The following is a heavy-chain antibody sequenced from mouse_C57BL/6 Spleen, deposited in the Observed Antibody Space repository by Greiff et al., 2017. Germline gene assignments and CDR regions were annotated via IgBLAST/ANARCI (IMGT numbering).Heavy chain of an antibody. CDR3: AGGPYYFDY. CDR2: IDPSDSYT. CDR1: GYTFTSYW. J-gene: IGHJ2*01. V-gene: IGHV1-50*01. Sequence: QVQLQQPGAELVQPGASVKLSCKASGYTFTSYWMQWVKQRPGQGLEWIGEIDPSDSYTNYNQKFKGKATLTVDTSSSTAYMQLSSLTSEDSAVYYCAGGPYYFDYWGQGTTLTVSS.